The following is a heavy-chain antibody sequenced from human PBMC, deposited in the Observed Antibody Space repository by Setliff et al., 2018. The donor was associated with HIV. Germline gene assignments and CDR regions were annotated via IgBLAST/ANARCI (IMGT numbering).Heavy chain of an antibody. CDR3: ARDSSYCSSTSCHQRYMDV. V-gene: IGHV3-21*01. CDR2: ITGSGSYI. D-gene: IGHD2-2*01. Sequence: PGGSLRLSCSASGFQFTPYVFHWVRQAPGKGLEWVSSITGSGSYIYYADSVKGRFTISRDNAKNSLYLQMNSLRAEDTAVYYCARDSSYCSSTSCHQRYMDVWGKGTTVTVSS. J-gene: IGHJ6*03. CDR1: GFQFTPYV.